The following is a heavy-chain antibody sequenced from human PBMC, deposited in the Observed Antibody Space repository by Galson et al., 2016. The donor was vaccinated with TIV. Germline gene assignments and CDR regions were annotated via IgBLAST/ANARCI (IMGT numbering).Heavy chain of an antibody. D-gene: IGHD3-16*01. Sequence: SVKVSCKASGDTFSSFSIIWVRQAPGQGLEWMGRIIPLLDKTNYVQKFQDRVTITADRSMSTAYMELSSLRSEDTAVYYCAREVAHVDSVILNADAFGIWGQGTKVTVSS. CDR2: IIPLLDKT. J-gene: IGHJ3*02. V-gene: IGHV1-69*08. CDR1: GDTFSSFS. CDR3: AREVAHVDSVILNADAFGI.